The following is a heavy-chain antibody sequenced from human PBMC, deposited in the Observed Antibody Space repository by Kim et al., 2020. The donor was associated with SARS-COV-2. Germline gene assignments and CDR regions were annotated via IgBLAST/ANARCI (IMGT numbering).Heavy chain of an antibody. J-gene: IGHJ5*02. Sequence: SETLSLTCTASGGSISSSSYYWGWIRQPPGKGLEWIGSIYYSGSTYYNPSLKSRVTISVDTSKNQFSLKLSSVTAADTAVYYCARQGADCYSGCDFDPWGQGTLVTVSS. CDR3: ARQGADCYSGCDFDP. D-gene: IGHD2-21*01. CDR1: GGSISSSSYY. CDR2: IYYSGST. V-gene: IGHV4-39*01.